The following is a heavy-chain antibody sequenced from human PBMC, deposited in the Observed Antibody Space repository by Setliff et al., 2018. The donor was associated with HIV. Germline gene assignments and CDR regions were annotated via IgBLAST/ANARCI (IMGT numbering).Heavy chain of an antibody. V-gene: IGHV4-4*02. CDR1: GDSIRSDHW. Sequence: SETLSLTCAVSGDSIRSDHWWTWVRQSSGKGLEWIGEIYHSGSTTYNPSLKSRVTISVDKSTNQFSLRLTSVTAADTAIYYCARGSSASPYLGIDFWGRGTLVTVPQ. CDR3: ARGSSASPYLGIDF. J-gene: IGHJ4*02. CDR2: IYHSGST. D-gene: IGHD3-16*01.